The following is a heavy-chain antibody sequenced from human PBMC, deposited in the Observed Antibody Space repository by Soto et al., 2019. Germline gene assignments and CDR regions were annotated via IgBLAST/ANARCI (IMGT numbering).Heavy chain of an antibody. CDR1: GYTFFNYG. CDR3: ARDGIANIKSFDY. D-gene: IGHD6-13*01. V-gene: IGHV1-18*01. CDR2: ISAYNANT. Sequence: AASVKVSCKASGYTFFNYGISWVRQAPGQGLEWMGWISAYNANTNYAQKLQGRVTMTTDTSTSTAYMELRSLRSDDTAVYYCARDGIANIKSFDYWGHGTLVTVSS. J-gene: IGHJ4*01.